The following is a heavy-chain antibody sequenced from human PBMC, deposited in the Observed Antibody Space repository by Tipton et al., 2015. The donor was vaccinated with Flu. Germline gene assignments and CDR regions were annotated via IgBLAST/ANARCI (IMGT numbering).Heavy chain of an antibody. Sequence: TLSLTCAVSGYSISSGYYRGWVRQPPGKGLEWIGTIYHSGSTYYNPSLKSRLTMSVDTSKNQFSLKLSSVTAADTAVYYCARHTGDSVRGVIDYWGQGTLVTVSS. CDR1: GYSISSGYY. CDR2: IYHSGST. CDR3: ARHTGDSVRGVIDY. V-gene: IGHV4-38-2*01. J-gene: IGHJ4*02. D-gene: IGHD3-10*02.